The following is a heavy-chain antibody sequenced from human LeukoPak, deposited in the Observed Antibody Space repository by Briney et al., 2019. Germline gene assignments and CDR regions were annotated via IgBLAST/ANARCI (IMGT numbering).Heavy chain of an antibody. J-gene: IGHJ5*02. D-gene: IGHD3-10*01. Sequence: ASVRVCCKASGYSFTSHGINWVRQATGQGLEWMGWMNPNSGNTAYAQKFQGGVTMTRDTSITTAYMELDSLTSEDTAVYYCAKVAMKDNYFAPWGQGTLVTVSS. V-gene: IGHV1-8*01. CDR1: GYSFTSHG. CDR3: AKVAMKDNYFAP. CDR2: MNPNSGNT.